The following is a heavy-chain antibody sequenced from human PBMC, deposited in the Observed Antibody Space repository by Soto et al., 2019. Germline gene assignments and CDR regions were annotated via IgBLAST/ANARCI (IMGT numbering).Heavy chain of an antibody. CDR3: ASYAGYSSSWYFDY. Sequence: SVKVSCKASGGTFSSYAISLVRQAPGQGLEWXGGXXPXXGXAXXXQXXXGRVTITADESTSTAYMELSSLRSEDTAVYYCASYAGYSSSWYFDYWGQGTLVTVSS. CDR1: GGTFSSYA. D-gene: IGHD6-13*01. CDR2: XXPXXGXA. V-gene: IGHV1-69*13. J-gene: IGHJ4*02.